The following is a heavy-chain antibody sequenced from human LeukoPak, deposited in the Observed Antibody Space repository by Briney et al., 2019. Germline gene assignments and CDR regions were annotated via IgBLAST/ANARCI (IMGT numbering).Heavy chain of an antibody. D-gene: IGHD3-22*01. CDR3: ARDPPSSSGYPLGYFDY. J-gene: IGHJ4*02. CDR2: IYYSGST. CDR1: GGSISSYY. V-gene: IGHV4-59*01. Sequence: SETLSLTCTVSGGSISSYYWSWIRQPPGKGLEWIGYIYYSGSTNYNPSLKSRVTISVDTSKNQFSLKLSSVTVADTAVYYCARDPPSSSGYPLGYFDYWGQGTLVTVSS.